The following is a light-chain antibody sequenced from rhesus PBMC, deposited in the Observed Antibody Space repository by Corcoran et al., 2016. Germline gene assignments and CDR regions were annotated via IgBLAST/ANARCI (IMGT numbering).Light chain of an antibody. V-gene: IGLV7-71*01. CDR1: VGIVTSDNY. CDR3: LLSYSGVHV. J-gene: IGLJ6*01. Sequence: QAVVTQEPSLTVSPGGTVTLTCGSSVGIVTSDNYPHWFQQKPGQVPRGLIYNANIKHSWTPARFSGSLAGGKATLTLSDAQPGDEANDCCLLSYSGVHVCGGGTDLTVL. CDR2: NAN.